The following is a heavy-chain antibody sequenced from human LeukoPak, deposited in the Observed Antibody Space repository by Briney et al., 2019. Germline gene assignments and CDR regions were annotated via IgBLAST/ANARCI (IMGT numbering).Heavy chain of an antibody. CDR2: IYYSGTT. CDR1: GVSVSDGNYY. CDR3: ARRKASEWSFDY. V-gene: IGHV4-61*03. J-gene: IGHJ4*02. Sequence: SETLSLTCTVSGVSVSDGNYYWRWIRQPPGKGLEWIGYIYYSGTTNSNPSLKSRVTISVDTSKNHFSLELSSVTAADTAVYYCARRKASEWSFDYWGQGTLVTVSS. D-gene: IGHD3-3*01.